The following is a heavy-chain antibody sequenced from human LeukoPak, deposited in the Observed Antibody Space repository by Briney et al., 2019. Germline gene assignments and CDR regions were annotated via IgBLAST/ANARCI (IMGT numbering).Heavy chain of an antibody. V-gene: IGHV4-59*01. CDR3: ARDKVVHDAFDI. CDR2: IYYSGST. J-gene: IGHJ3*02. Sequence: SESLSLTCTVSGGSISSYYWSWVRHPPGKGLGWIGYIYYSGSTNYNPSLKSRVTISVDTSKNQFSLKLSSVTAADTAVYYCARDKVVHDAFDIWGQGTMVTVSS. D-gene: IGHD2-15*01. CDR1: GGSISSYY.